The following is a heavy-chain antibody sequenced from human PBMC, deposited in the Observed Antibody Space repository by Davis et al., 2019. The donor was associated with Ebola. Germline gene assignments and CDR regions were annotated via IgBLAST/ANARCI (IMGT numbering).Heavy chain of an antibody. J-gene: IGHJ5*02. CDR1: GGSISSGSFF. V-gene: IGHV4-61*01. CDR2: VYYQGTT. CDR3: ARDITMISPGWFDP. Sequence: SETLSLTCTVSGGSISSGSFFWSWIRQPPGKGLEWIGHVYYQGTTNYNPSLKSRFTITVDTSKNQFSLNLRSVTTADTAVYYCARDITMISPGWFDPWGQGTLVTVSS. D-gene: IGHD3-22*01.